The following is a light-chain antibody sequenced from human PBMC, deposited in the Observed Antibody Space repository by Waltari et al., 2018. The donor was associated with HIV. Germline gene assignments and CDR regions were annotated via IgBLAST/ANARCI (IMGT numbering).Light chain of an antibody. Sequence: DIVMTQSPESLAVSLGERATINCKSSQSVLFSSNNKNYLAWYQQKPGQPPKLLLYWASTRESAVPDRFSGSGSGADFTLTISSLQAEDVAVYYCQQYYSTPLTFGGGTKVEIK. CDR2: WAS. J-gene: IGKJ4*01. V-gene: IGKV4-1*01. CDR3: QQYYSTPLT. CDR1: QSVLFSSNNKNY.